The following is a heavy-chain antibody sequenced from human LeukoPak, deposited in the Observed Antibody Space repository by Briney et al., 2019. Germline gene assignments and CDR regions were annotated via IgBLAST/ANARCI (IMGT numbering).Heavy chain of an antibody. CDR2: ISGSGGST. V-gene: IGHV3-23*01. CDR1: GFTFIKGW. CDR3: AELGITMIGGV. J-gene: IGHJ6*04. Sequence: GGSLRLSCTASGFTFIKGWMSWVRQAPGKGLEWVSAISGSGGSTYYADSVKGRFTISRDNAKNSLYLQMNSLRAEDTAVYYCAELGITMIGGVWGKGTTVTISS. D-gene: IGHD3-10*02.